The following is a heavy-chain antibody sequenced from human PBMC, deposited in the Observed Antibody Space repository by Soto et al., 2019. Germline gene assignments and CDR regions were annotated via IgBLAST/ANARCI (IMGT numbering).Heavy chain of an antibody. CDR1: GGSISSYY. CDR3: ARHAEYYDILTGYYFYFDY. V-gene: IGHV4-59*08. D-gene: IGHD3-9*01. CDR2: IYYSGST. J-gene: IGHJ4*02. Sequence: PSETLSLTCTVSGGSISSYYWSWIRQPPGKGLEWIGYIYYSGSTNYNPSLKSRVTISVDTSKNQFSLKLSSVTAADTAVYYCARHAEYYDILTGYYFYFDYWGQGTLVTVSS.